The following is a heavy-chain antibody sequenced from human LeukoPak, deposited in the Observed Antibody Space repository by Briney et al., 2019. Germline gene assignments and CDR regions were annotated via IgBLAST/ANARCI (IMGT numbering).Heavy chain of an antibody. J-gene: IGHJ4*02. V-gene: IGHV3-23*01. CDR2: ISISGDST. Sequence: GGSLRLSCAASGFTFSNYPMMWVPQAPGKGLEWVSAISISGDSTYYADSVKGRFTISRDNSKNTLCLQMNSLIAEDTAVYYCARDRGYWGQGNLVTVSS. CDR3: ARDRGY. CDR1: GFTFSNYP.